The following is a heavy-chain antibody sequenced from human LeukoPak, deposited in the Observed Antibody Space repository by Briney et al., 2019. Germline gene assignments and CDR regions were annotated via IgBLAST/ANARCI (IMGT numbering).Heavy chain of an antibody. CDR2: ISRGGSPI. CDR3: ARDLVY. V-gene: IGHV3-48*03. J-gene: IGHJ4*02. Sequence: GGSLRLSCAGSGSTLSNYEMNWVRQAPGKGPEWLSYISRGGSPIYYADSVKGRFTISRDNAKNSLYLQMNSLRAEDTAVYYCARDLVYWGQGTLVTVSS. D-gene: IGHD6-6*01. CDR1: GSTLSNYE.